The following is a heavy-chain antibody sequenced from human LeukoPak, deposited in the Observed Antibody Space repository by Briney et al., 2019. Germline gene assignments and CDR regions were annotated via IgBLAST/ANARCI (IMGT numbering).Heavy chain of an antibody. Sequence: SVKLSCKASGFTFTSSAMQWVRQARGQRLEWIGWIVVGSGNTNYAQKFQERVTITRDMSTSTAYMELSSLRSEDTAVYYCAALDPRGISAAGLVDIWGQGTMVTVAS. CDR1: GFTFTSSA. V-gene: IGHV1-58*02. CDR2: IVVGSGNT. J-gene: IGHJ3*02. D-gene: IGHD6-13*01. CDR3: AALDPRGISAAGLVDI.